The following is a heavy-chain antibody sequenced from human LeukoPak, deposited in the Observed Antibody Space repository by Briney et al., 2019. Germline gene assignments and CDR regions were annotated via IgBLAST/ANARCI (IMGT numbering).Heavy chain of an antibody. CDR3: AKFTAGSCLHPQPDY. V-gene: IGHV3-23*01. D-gene: IGHD2-15*01. CDR2: ISGSGGST. J-gene: IGHJ4*02. CDR1: GFTFSSYA. Sequence: PGGSLRLSCAASGFTFSSYAKSWVRQAPGKGLEWVSAISGSGGSTYYADSVKGRFTISRDNSKNTLYLQMNSLRAEDTAVYYCAKFTAGSCLHPQPDYWGQGTLVTVSS.